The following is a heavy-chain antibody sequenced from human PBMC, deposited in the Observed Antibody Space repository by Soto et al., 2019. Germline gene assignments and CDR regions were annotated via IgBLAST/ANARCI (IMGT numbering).Heavy chain of an antibody. CDR3: AKYYDSSGYYTSFDY. Sequence: EVQLLESGGGLVQPGGSLRLSCAASGFTFSSYVMSWVRQAPGKGLEWVSAISGSGGSTYYADSVKGRFTISRDNSKNTLYLQMNSLRAEDTAVYYCAKYYDSSGYYTSFDYWGQGTLVTVSS. CDR2: ISGSGGST. D-gene: IGHD3-22*01. CDR1: GFTFSSYV. J-gene: IGHJ4*02. V-gene: IGHV3-23*01.